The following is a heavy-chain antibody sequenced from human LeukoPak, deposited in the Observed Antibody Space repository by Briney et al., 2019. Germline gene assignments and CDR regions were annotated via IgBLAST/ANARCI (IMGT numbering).Heavy chain of an antibody. V-gene: IGHV4-34*01. CDR1: GGSFSPYY. CDR2: INHSGST. D-gene: IGHD2-21*02. Sequence: SETLSLTCAVYGGSFSPYYWSWIRPPPGKGPEWIGEINHSGSTNYNPSLKSRVTIAVDTSKNQFSLRLSSVTAADTAVYYCARGGFYCGGDCYVDYWGQGTLVTVFS. J-gene: IGHJ4*02. CDR3: ARGGFYCGGDCYVDY.